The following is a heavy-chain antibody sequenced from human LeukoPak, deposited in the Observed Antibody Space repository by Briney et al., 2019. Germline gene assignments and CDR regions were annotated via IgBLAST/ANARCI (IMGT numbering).Heavy chain of an antibody. J-gene: IGHJ4*02. CDR1: GYSFTSYW. D-gene: IGHD3-22*01. CDR3: ARRYYYDSSGYYYHFDY. Sequence: GESLQISCQGSGYSFTSYWIGWVRQVPGKGLEWMGIIYPGDSDTRYSPSFQGQVTISADKSISTAYLQWSSLKASDTAMYYCARRYYYDSSGYYYHFDYWGQGTLVTVSS. CDR2: IYPGDSDT. V-gene: IGHV5-51*01.